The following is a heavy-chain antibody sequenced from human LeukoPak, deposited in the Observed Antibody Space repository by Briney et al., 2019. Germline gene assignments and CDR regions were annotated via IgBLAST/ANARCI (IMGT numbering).Heavy chain of an antibody. Sequence: GGSLRLSCAASGFTFSSYAMSWVRQAPGKGLEWVSTFSGSGGSTHYADSVKGRFTISRDNSKNTLYLQMNSLRAEDTAVYYCAKDSGASPSGNYYIPAFDYWGQGTLVTVSS. CDR1: GFTFSSYA. D-gene: IGHD1-26*01. CDR2: FSGSGGST. CDR3: AKDSGASPSGNYYIPAFDY. J-gene: IGHJ4*02. V-gene: IGHV3-23*01.